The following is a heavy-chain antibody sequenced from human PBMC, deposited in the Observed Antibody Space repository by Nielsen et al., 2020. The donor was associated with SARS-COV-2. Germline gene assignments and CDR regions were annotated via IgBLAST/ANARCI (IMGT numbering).Heavy chain of an antibody. V-gene: IGHV3-7*03. Sequence: GESLKISCAASGFTFSSYWMSWVRQAPGKGLEWVASINQDGSEKYYVDSVKGRFTISRDNAKNSLYLQMNSLRAEDTAVYYCARDPQRRFDYWGQGTLLTVSS. CDR2: INQDGSEK. D-gene: IGHD2-2*01. CDR1: GFTFSSYW. CDR3: ARDPQRRFDY. J-gene: IGHJ4*02.